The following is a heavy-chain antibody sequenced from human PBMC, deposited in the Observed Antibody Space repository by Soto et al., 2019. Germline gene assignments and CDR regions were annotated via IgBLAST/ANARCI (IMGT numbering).Heavy chain of an antibody. J-gene: IGHJ6*02. CDR1: GFTFNTYS. V-gene: IGHV3-48*04. D-gene: IGHD5-12*01. CDR3: ARGVRDGYNFAYYGMDV. CDR2: ISSSGSTI. Sequence: GGSLRLSCAASGFTFNTYSMSWVRQAPGKGLEWVSVISSSGSTIYYADSVKGRFTISRDNAKNSLYLQMNSLRAEDTAVYYCARGVRDGYNFAYYGMDVWGQGTTVTVSS.